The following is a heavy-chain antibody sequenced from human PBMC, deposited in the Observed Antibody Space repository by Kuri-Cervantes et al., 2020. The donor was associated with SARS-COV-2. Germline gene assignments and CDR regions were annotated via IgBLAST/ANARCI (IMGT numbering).Heavy chain of an antibody. J-gene: IGHJ3*02. CDR2: ISAYNGNT. CDR3: ARDPPTYYYDSSGYVSALDI. CDR1: GYTFTSYG. V-gene: IGHV1-18*04. Sequence: ASVKVSCKASGYTFTSYGISWVRQAPGQGLEWMGWISAYNGNTNYAQKLQGRVTMTTDTSTSTAYMELRSPRSDDTAVYYCARDPPTYYYDSSGYVSALDIWGQGTMVTVSS. D-gene: IGHD3-22*01.